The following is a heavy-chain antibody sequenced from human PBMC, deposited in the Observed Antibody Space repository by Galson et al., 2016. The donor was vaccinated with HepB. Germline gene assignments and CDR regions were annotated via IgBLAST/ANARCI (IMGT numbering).Heavy chain of an antibody. CDR3: ARTPDIYCSSASCYVGVFDY. CDR2: INAGNGNT. Sequence: SVKVSCKASGYMFGSYGITWVRQGPGQGLEWMGWINAGNGNTKYSQKFQGRVTITRDTSASTAYMELSSLRSEDTAVYYCARTPDIYCSSASCYVGVFDYWGQGTLVTVSS. V-gene: IGHV1-3*01. CDR1: GYMFGSYG. D-gene: IGHD2-2*01. J-gene: IGHJ4*02.